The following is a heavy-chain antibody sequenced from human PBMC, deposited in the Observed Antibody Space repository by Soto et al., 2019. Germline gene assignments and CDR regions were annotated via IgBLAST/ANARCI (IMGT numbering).Heavy chain of an antibody. D-gene: IGHD1-26*01. CDR3: AREYGGAVVDY. CDR1: GFTVSSNY. CDR2: IYSGGGST. V-gene: IGHV3-66*01. J-gene: IGHJ4*02. Sequence: EVQLVESGGGLVQPGGSLRLSCAASGFTVSSNYMSWVRQAPRKGLEWVSVIYSGGGSTYYADSVKGRFTISRDNSKNTLYLQMNSLRAEDTAVDYCAREYGGAVVDYWGQGTLVTVSS.